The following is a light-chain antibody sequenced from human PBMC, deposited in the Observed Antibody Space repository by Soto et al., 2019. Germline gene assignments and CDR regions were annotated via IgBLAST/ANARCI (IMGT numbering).Light chain of an antibody. CDR1: SSTIGAGYD. V-gene: IGLV1-40*01. J-gene: IGLJ1*01. CDR2: GNS. Sequence: QSVLTQPPSVSGAPGRRVTISCTGSSSTIGAGYDVHWYQQLPGTAPKLLIYGNSNRPSGVPDRFSGSKSGTSASLAITGLQAEDEADYYCQSYDSSLSGSVFGTGTKV. CDR3: QSYDSSLSGSV.